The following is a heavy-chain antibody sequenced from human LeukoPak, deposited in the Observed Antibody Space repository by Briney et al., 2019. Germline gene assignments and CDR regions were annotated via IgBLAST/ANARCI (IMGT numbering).Heavy chain of an antibody. V-gene: IGHV3-15*01. CDR1: GFSFTNTW. J-gene: IGHJ3*02. CDR3: ATEGGSGSYYGDDAFDM. CDR2: VKSKADDGTT. D-gene: IGHD3-10*01. Sequence: GGSLRLSCEASGFSFTNTWMSWVRQAPGKGLEWVGRVKSKADDGTTDYAAPVQGRFTISRDDSKNRLSLQMNSLKTEDTAVYYCATEGGSGSYYGDDAFDMWGQGTMVTVSS.